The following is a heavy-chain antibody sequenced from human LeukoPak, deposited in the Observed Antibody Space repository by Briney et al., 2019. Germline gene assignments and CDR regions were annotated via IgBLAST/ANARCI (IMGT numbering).Heavy chain of an antibody. V-gene: IGHV3-74*01. J-gene: IGHJ6*04. CDR3: AREAGSGSLLYYYHYGMDV. D-gene: IGHD3-10*01. Sequence: PGGSLRLSCAASGFTFSSYWMHWVRQAPGKGLVWVSRINSDGSSTSYADSVKGRFTISRDNAKNTLYLQMNSLRAEDTAVYYCAREAGSGSLLYYYHYGMDVWGKGTTVTVSS. CDR1: GFTFSSYW. CDR2: INSDGSST.